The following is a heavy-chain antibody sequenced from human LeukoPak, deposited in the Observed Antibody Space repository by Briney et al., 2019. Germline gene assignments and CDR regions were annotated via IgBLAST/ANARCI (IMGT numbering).Heavy chain of an antibody. CDR2: INHSGST. Sequence: SETLSLTCAVYGGSFSGYYWSWIRQPPGKGLEWIGEINHSGSTNCNPSLKSRVTISVDTSKNQFSLKLSSVTAADTAVYYCARVGKLAARPFDYWGQGTLVTVSS. D-gene: IGHD6-6*01. CDR3: ARVGKLAARPFDY. V-gene: IGHV4-34*01. J-gene: IGHJ4*02. CDR1: GGSFSGYY.